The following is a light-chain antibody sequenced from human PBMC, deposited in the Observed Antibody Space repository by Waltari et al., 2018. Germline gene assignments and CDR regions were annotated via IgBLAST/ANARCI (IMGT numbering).Light chain of an antibody. CDR2: GAS. CDR1: QSVSRF. V-gene: IGKV3-20*01. CDR3: QKYDRLPAT. J-gene: IGKJ1*01. Sequence: EIVLTQSPGTLSLSPGERGTLSCRASQSVSRFLAWYQQKPGQAPRLLIYGASTRATGRPDRFSGSGSGTDFSLTISRLEPEDFAVYYCQKYDRLPATFGQGTKVEIK.